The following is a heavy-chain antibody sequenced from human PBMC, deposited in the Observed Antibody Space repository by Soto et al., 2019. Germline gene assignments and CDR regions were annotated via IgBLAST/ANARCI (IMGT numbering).Heavy chain of an antibody. J-gene: IGHJ6*02. V-gene: IGHV1-18*01. CDR1: GYTFTSCG. D-gene: IGHD4-4*01. CDR3: AKDIGEGGSNPPYYGMDV. Sequence: SAKLSSKASGYTFTSCGFSWVRHSPGQGLEWVGWIRVNNGDTHYAQNLQGRVTMTTDTSTSTAFMELRSLTSEDTALYYCAKDIGEGGSNPPYYGMDVWGQGTTVTVSS. CDR2: IRVNNGDT.